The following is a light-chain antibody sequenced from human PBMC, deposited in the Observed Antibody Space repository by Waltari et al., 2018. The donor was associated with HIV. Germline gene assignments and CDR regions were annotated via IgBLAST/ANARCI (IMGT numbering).Light chain of an antibody. CDR3: QSTDNLGTCV. V-gene: IGLV3-25*03. CDR2: KNT. Sequence: SSELAQAPSVSVSPGQTATISCSGHSLTKPSFSWYRRTPGQSPVLVILKNTERPSVIPPRFSGSASGTTVAVTITGVQPEDEGLYYCQSTDNLGTCVFGGGTKLTVL. CDR1: SLTKPS. J-gene: IGLJ2*01.